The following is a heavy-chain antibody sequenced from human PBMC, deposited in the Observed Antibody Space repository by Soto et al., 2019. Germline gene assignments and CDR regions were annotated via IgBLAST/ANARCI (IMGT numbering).Heavy chain of an antibody. CDR2: IYYSGST. CDR1: GGSISSYY. Sequence: SETLSITCSVSGGSISSYYWSWIRQPPGKGLEWIGYIYYSGSTNYNPSLKSRVTISVDTSKNQFSLKLSSVTAADTAVYYCAREGAARGYYYYGMDVWGQVTTVTVSS. D-gene: IGHD3-16*01. V-gene: IGHV4-59*01. J-gene: IGHJ6*02. CDR3: AREGAARGYYYYGMDV.